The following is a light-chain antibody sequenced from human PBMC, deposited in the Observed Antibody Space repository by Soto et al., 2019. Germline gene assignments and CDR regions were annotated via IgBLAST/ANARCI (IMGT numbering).Light chain of an antibody. CDR3: QQYGSTPLT. J-gene: IGKJ4*01. Sequence: EIVLTQSPGTLSLSPGDRATLSCRARQSVSNNYVAWYRQKPGQAPRLLIYGASSRATGAPDRFSGSGSGTDFTLTISRLEPEDFAVYYCQQYGSTPLTFGGGAKVEIK. V-gene: IGKV3-20*01. CDR1: QSVSNNY. CDR2: GAS.